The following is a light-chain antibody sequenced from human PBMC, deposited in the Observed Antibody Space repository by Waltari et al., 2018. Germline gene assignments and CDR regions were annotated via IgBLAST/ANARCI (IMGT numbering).Light chain of an antibody. CDR1: SSDY. CDR3: SSYADNTLV. V-gene: IGLV2-8*01. Sequence: QSALTQPPSASGSPGQSVTISCTGTSSDYVSWFQHHPGKAPKLVIYEVSKRPPGVPDRFSGSKSGNTASLTVSGLQADDEAHYYCSSYADNTLVFGGGTKLTVL. J-gene: IGLJ3*02. CDR2: EVS.